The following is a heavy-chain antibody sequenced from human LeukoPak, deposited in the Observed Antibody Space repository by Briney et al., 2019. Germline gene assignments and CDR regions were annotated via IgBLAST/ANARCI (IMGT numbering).Heavy chain of an antibody. CDR2: ISTDGSTT. V-gene: IGHV3-74*01. CDR1: GFTFSGYW. CDR3: ARGGSSYYIT. D-gene: IGHD3-22*01. J-gene: IGHJ5*02. Sequence: GGSLRLSCAASGFTFSGYWVHWVRQAPGKGLVWVSRISTDGSTTNYADSVKGRFTISRDNAKNTLYLQMNSLRAEDTAVYYCARGGSSYYITWGQGSLVTVSS.